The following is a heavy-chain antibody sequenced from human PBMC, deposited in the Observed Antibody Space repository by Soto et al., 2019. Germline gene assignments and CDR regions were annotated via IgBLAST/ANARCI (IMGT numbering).Heavy chain of an antibody. CDR3: ASHYDMWSGYLSPVDY. D-gene: IGHD3-3*01. CDR1: GYTFSDYY. V-gene: IGHV3-11*01. Sequence: QVQLVESGGDLVKPGGSLRLSCAASGYTFSDYYMSWIRQARGKGLEWISYIDTSGNKIYYADSVKGRFTITRDNAKNSLYLDMYSLRDEDTAVYYCASHYDMWSGYLSPVDYWGQGTLVTVSS. J-gene: IGHJ4*02. CDR2: IDTSGNKI.